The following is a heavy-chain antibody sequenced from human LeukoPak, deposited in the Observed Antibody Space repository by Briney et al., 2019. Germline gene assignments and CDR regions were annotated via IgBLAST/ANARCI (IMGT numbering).Heavy chain of an antibody. CDR3: ARWRASGGYYYYYYMDV. CDR2: IIPIFGTA. J-gene: IGHJ6*03. Sequence: SVKVSCKASVGTFSSYAISWVRQAPGQGLEWMGGIIPIFGTANYAQKFQGRVTITADESTSTAYMELSSLRSEDTAVYYCARWRASGGYYYYYYMDVWGKGTTVTVS. V-gene: IGHV1-69*13. D-gene: IGHD3-10*01. CDR1: VGTFSSYA.